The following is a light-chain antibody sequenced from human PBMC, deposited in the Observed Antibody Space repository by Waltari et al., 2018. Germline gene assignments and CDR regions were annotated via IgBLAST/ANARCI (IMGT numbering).Light chain of an antibody. CDR1: QNVEGL. CDR3: QQYNNWPRT. CDR2: GAY. V-gene: IGKV3-15*01. J-gene: IGKJ1*01. Sequence: ETLLTQSPATLSLTPGERATLSCRASQNVEGLLAWYQQRPGQAPRLLISGAYTRAPGVPARFSGSGSGTEVTLTITSLQPEDFAHYFCQQYNNWPRTFGPGTRVEL.